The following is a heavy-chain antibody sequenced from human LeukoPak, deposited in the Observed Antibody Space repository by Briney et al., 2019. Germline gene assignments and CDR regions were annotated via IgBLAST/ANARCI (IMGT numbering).Heavy chain of an antibody. J-gene: IGHJ4*02. CDR2: ISSSGSTI. D-gene: IGHD3-10*01. CDR3: ARVGWFGESPFDY. Sequence: GSLRLSWAASGFTFSDYYMSWIRQAPGEGLEGVSYISSSGSTIYYADSVKGRFTISRDNAKNSLYLQMNSLRAEDTAVYYCARVGWFGESPFDYWGQGTLVTVSS. CDR1: GFTFSDYY. V-gene: IGHV3-11*01.